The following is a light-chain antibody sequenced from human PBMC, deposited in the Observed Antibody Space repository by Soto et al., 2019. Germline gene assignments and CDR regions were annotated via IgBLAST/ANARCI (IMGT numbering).Light chain of an antibody. V-gene: IGLV1-51*02. Sequence: QSVLTQPPSVSAAPGQKVTISCSGSTSNIGNNYVSWYQHLPGTAPKLLIYENNKRPSGIPDRFSGSKSGTSATLGITGLQTGDEADYYCATWDSSLSASWVFGGGTKLTVL. CDR3: ATWDSSLSASWV. CDR2: ENN. J-gene: IGLJ3*02. CDR1: TSNIGNNY.